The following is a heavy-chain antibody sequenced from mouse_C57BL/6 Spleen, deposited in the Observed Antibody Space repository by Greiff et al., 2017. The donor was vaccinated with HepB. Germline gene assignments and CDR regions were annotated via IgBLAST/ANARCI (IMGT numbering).Heavy chain of an antibody. CDR1: GYSFTGYF. J-gene: IGHJ1*03. CDR2: INPYNGDT. CDR3: ARTHDNGYWYFDG. Sequence: EVQLQQSGPELVKPGDSVKISCKASGYSFTGYFMNWVMQSHGKSLEWIGRINPYNGDTFYNQKFKGKATLTVVKSSSTTHMELRSLTSEDSAVYYCARTHDNGYWYFDGWGTGTTVTVAS. V-gene: IGHV1-20*01.